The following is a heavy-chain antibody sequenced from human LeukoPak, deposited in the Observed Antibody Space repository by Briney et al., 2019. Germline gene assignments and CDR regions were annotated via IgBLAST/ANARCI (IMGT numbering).Heavy chain of an antibody. CDR1: GYTLTELS. CDR3: ATGALSYSGSLDY. D-gene: IGHD1-26*01. V-gene: IGHV1-24*01. CDR2: FDPEDGET. Sequence: ASVKVSCKVSGYTLTELSMHWVRQAPGKGLEWMGGFDPEDGETFYAQKFQGRVTMTEDTSTDTAYMKLSSLRSGDTAVYYCATGALSYSGSLDYWGQGTLVTVSS. J-gene: IGHJ4*02.